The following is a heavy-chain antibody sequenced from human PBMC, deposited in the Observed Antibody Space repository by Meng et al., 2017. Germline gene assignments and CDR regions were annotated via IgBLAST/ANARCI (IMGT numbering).Heavy chain of an antibody. J-gene: IGHJ4*02. V-gene: IGHV4-61*01. CDR3: ARSMVRGVIIYTRTYYFDY. CDR1: GGSVSSGSYY. Sequence: QGQRQEPGPGLVRPSETLSLTCTVSGGSVSSGSYYWSWIRQPPGKGLEWIGYIYYSGSTNYNPSLKSRVTISVDTSKNQFSLKLSSVTAADTAVYYCARSMVRGVIIYTRTYYFDYWGQGTLVTVSS. CDR2: IYYSGST. D-gene: IGHD3-10*01.